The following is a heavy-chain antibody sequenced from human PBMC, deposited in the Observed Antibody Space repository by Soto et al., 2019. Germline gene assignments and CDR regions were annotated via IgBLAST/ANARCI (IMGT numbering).Heavy chain of an antibody. J-gene: IGHJ4*02. V-gene: IGHV3-9*01. D-gene: IGHD2-15*01. CDR3: AKDINGNFVVEYYLDY. CDR1: GFTFDDYA. Sequence: SLRLSCATSGFTFDDYAMHWVRPAPGKGLEWVSGISWNSGSIGYADSVKGRFTISRDNAKNSLYLQMNSLRAEDTALYYCAKDINGNFVVEYYLDYWGQGTLVTVSS. CDR2: ISWNSGSI.